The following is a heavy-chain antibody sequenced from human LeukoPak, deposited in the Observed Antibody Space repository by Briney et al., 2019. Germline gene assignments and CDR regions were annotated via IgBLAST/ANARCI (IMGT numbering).Heavy chain of an antibody. Sequence: SETLSLTCAVYGGSFSGYYWSWIRQPPGKGLEWIGEINHSGSTNYNPSLKSRVTISVDTSKNQFSLKLSSVTAADTAVYYCASHLATAQTFDYWGQGTLSPSPQ. J-gene: IGHJ4*02. V-gene: IGHV4-34*01. D-gene: IGHD1-1*01. CDR2: INHSGST. CDR3: ASHLATAQTFDY. CDR1: GGSFSGYY.